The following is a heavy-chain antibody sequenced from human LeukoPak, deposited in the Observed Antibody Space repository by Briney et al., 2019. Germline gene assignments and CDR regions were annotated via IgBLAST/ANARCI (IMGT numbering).Heavy chain of an antibody. V-gene: IGHV4-39*01. D-gene: IGHD2-15*01. Sequence: SSETLSLTCTVSGGSISSSSYYWGWIRQPPGKGLEWIGSISYSGSTYYNPSLKSRVTIPVDTSKNQFSLKLSSVTAADTAVYYCARLLGYCSGGSCYSIDYWGQGTLVTVSS. CDR1: GGSISSSSYY. J-gene: IGHJ4*02. CDR3: ARLLGYCSGGSCYSIDY. CDR2: ISYSGST.